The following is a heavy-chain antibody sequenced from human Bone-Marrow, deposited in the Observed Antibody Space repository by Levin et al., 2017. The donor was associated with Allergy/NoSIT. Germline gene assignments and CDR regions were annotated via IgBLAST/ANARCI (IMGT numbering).Heavy chain of an antibody. CDR1: GFRFDDYG. CDR2: IWYDGSNK. V-gene: IGHV3-33*01. Sequence: SCAASGFRFDDYGMHWVRQSPGKGLEWVAVIWYDGSNKYYGDSVKGRFTISRDNSKNTVYLQMNSLRAEDTAVYYCARDKKGPLDYWGQGNLVSVSS. J-gene: IGHJ4*02. CDR3: ARDKKGPLDY.